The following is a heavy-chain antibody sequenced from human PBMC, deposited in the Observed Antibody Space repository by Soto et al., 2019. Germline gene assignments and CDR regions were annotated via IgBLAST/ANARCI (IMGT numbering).Heavy chain of an antibody. Sequence: PSETLSLTCTVSGGSISSDGDYWSWIRQHPGKGLEWIGYIYYSGSTYYNPSLKSRVTISVDTSKNQFSLKLNSVTAAGTAVYYCARKFRSGYYTPDMDVWGQGTTVTVSS. CDR3: ARKFRSGYYTPDMDV. V-gene: IGHV4-31*03. J-gene: IGHJ6*02. CDR1: GGSISSDGDY. D-gene: IGHD3-3*01. CDR2: IYYSGST.